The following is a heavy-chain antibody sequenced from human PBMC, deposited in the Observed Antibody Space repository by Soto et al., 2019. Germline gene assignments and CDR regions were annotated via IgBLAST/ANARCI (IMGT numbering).Heavy chain of an antibody. J-gene: IGHJ4*02. CDR3: ARDKPTSGWYDFYY. CDR1: GGTFSSYA. V-gene: IGHV1-69*01. D-gene: IGHD6-19*01. Sequence: QVQLVQSGAEVKKTGSSVKVSCKASGGTFSSYAISWVRQAPGQGLEWMGGIIPIFGTANYAQKFQGRVTITADESTSTAYMELSSLRSEDTAVYYCARDKPTSGWYDFYYWGQGTLVTVSS. CDR2: IIPIFGTA.